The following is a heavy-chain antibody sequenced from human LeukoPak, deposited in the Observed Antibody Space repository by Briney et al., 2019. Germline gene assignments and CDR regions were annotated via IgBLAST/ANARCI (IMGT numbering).Heavy chain of an antibody. CDR2: ISSSSSYI. V-gene: IGHV3-21*01. CDR3: ARGSADFWSGYDGGATDY. D-gene: IGHD3-3*01. CDR1: GFTFSSYS. J-gene: IGHJ4*02. Sequence: GGSLRLSCAASGFTFSSYSMNWVRQAPGKGLEWVSSISSSSSYIYYADSVKGRFTISRDNAKNSLYLQMNSLRAEDTAVYYCARGSADFWSGYDGGATDYWGQGILVTVSS.